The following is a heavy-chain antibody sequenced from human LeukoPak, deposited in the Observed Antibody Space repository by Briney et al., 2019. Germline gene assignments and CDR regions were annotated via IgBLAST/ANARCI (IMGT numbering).Heavy chain of an antibody. CDR2: INPSGGST. CDR3: AREGLIAPGSRYMDV. V-gene: IGHV1-46*01. Sequence: ASVKVYCKASGYTFTSYYMHWVRQAPGQGLEWMGIINPSGGSTSYAQKFQGRVTMTRDTSTSTVYMELSSLRSEDTAVYYCAREGLIAPGSRYMDVWGKGTTVTVSS. D-gene: IGHD1-26*01. CDR1: GYTFTSYY. J-gene: IGHJ6*03.